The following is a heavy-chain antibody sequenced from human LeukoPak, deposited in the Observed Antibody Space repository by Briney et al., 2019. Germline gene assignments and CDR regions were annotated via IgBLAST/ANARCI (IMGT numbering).Heavy chain of an antibody. CDR1: GFTVNSNY. J-gene: IGHJ4*02. D-gene: IGHD3-10*01. CDR2: IYSDDSR. CDR3: GRVGFYGSGSPLAQIDY. Sequence: QTGGSLRLSCAASGFTVNSNYMSWVRQAPGKGLEWVSVIYSDDSRFYADSVKGRFTISRDNSKNTLYLQMNTLRTDDTAVYYCGRVGFYGSGSPLAQIDYWGQGTLVTVSS. V-gene: IGHV3-53*01.